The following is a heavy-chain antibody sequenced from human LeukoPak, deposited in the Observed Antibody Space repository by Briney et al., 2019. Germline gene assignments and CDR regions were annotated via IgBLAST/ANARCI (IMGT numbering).Heavy chain of an antibody. CDR2: IYYSGST. CDR3: ARQSGSYGPIDY. J-gene: IGHJ4*02. V-gene: IGHV4-59*08. D-gene: IGHD1-26*01. CDR1: GGSISSYY. Sequence: AETLSLTCTVSGGSISSYYWIWIRQPPGKGREGIVYIYYSGSTNHNPSLKSRVTISVDTSNNQFSLKLSSVTAADTAVYYCARQSGSYGPIDYWGQGTLVTVSS.